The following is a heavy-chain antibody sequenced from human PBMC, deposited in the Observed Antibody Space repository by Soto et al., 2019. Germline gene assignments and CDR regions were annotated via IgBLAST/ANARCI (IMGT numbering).Heavy chain of an antibody. CDR1: GFTFSTYA. D-gene: IGHD3-10*01. Sequence: GGSLRLSCAASGFTFSTYAISWVRQAPGKGLEWVSLVSGSGGSTYYADSVKGRFTISRDNSKNTLYLQMNSLRAEGTAVYYCAKVHGSGNYHNFPDYWGQGTLATVSS. CDR2: VSGSGGST. CDR3: AKVHGSGNYHNFPDY. J-gene: IGHJ4*02. V-gene: IGHV3-23*01.